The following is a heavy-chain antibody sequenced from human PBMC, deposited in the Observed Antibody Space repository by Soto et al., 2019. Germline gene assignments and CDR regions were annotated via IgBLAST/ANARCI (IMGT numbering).Heavy chain of an antibody. D-gene: IGHD3-10*01. V-gene: IGHV4-31*03. CDR1: GGYIRSGGYY. CDR2: IYYSGST. Sequence: QVQLQESGPGLVKPSQTLSLTCTVSGGYIRSGGYYWSWIRQHPGKGLEWIGYIYYSGSTYYNPSLQSRVTISVDTSKNQFSLKLSSVTAADTAVYYCARGDSGFGWFDPWGQGTLVTVSS. J-gene: IGHJ5*02. CDR3: ARGDSGFGWFDP.